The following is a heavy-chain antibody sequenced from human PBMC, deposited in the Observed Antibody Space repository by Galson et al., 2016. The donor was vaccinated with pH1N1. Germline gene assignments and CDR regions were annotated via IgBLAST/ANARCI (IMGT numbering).Heavy chain of an antibody. V-gene: IGHV1-69*06. CDR1: GGTFSNSA. D-gene: IGHD3-10*01. CDR3: ATAGALVRETLYDCDALHV. CDR2: ISPIFGSI. J-gene: IGHJ6*02. Sequence: SVKVSCKASGGTFSNSAISWVRQAPGQGLEWMGGISPIFGSINYAQRFQGRVTVSADIFTKTAYMELSSLTYEDTAIYYCATAGALVRETLYDCDALHVWCHGTTVTVSS.